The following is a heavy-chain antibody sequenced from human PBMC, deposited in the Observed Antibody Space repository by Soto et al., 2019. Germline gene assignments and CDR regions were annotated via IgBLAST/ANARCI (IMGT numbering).Heavy chain of an antibody. Sequence: QVQLVESGGGVVQPGRSLRLSCAASGFTFSSYGMHWVRQAPGKGLEWVALVWYDGGNKYYADSVKGRFTISRDNFKNTRYLEMNSLRDEDTAVYYCVRAAGCSGYDYGYSDGMDGWGQGTTVTVS. CDR2: VWYDGGNK. D-gene: IGHD5-12*01. V-gene: IGHV3-33*01. J-gene: IGHJ6*02. CDR1: GFTFSSYG. CDR3: VRAAGCSGYDYGYSDGMDG.